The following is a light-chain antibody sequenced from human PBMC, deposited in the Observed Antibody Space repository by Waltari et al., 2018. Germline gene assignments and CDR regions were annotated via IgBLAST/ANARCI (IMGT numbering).Light chain of an antibody. Sequence: DIVMTQSPLSLPVTPGAPASIPCRSSQSLLHNNGYNYLNWYLQKPGQSPQLLIYLGSHRASGVPDRFSGSGSGTDFTLKISRVEAEDVGVYYCMQALQTPFAFGPGTKVDIK. J-gene: IGKJ3*01. V-gene: IGKV2-28*01. CDR1: QSLLHNNGYNY. CDR2: LGS. CDR3: MQALQTPFA.